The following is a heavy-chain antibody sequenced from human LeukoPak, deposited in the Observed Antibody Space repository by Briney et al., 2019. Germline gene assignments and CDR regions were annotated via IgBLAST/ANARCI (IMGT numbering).Heavy chain of an antibody. CDR3: ARDRGYYDSSGYYYKEAVSSGGNYDY. CDR1: GGSISSSSYY. V-gene: IGHV4-39*07. Sequence: PSETLSLACTVSGGSISSSSYYWGWIRQPPGKGLEWIGSIYYSGSTYYNPSLKSRVTISVDTSKNQFSLKLSSVTAADTAVYYCARDRGYYDSSGYYYKEAVSSGGNYDYWGQGTLVTVSS. J-gene: IGHJ4*02. CDR2: IYYSGST. D-gene: IGHD3-22*01.